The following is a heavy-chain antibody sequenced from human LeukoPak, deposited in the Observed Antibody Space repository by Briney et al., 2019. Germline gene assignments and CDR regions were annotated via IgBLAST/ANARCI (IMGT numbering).Heavy chain of an antibody. J-gene: IGHJ6*02. V-gene: IGHV4-39*07. Sequence: SETLSLTCTVSGGSISGYYWGWIRQPPGKGLEWIGSIYYSGCTYYNPSLKSRVTISVDTSKNQFSLKLSSVTAADTAVYYCARVSGSSWYGDYYYYGMDVWGQGTTVTVSS. CDR1: GGSISGYY. CDR3: ARVSGSSWYGDYYYYGMDV. D-gene: IGHD6-13*01. CDR2: IYYSGCT.